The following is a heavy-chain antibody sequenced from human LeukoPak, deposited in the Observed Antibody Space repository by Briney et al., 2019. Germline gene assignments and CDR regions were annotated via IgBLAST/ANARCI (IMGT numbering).Heavy chain of an antibody. J-gene: IGHJ4*02. Sequence: SETLSLTCTVSGGSLSSSSYYWGWIRQPPGKGLEWIGSIYYSGSTYYNPSLKSRVTISVDTSKNQFSLKLSSVTAADTAVYYCAGKTVTPDYWGQGTLVTVSS. CDR3: AGKTVTPDY. CDR2: IYYSGST. V-gene: IGHV4-39*01. D-gene: IGHD4-17*01. CDR1: GGSLSSSSYY.